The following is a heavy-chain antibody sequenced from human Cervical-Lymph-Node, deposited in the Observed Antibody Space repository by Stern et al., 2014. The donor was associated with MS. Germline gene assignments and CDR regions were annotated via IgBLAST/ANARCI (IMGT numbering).Heavy chain of an antibody. CDR2: VIPISGTT. Sequence: QVQLVQSGGEVKKPGSSVKVSCKASGDTFSIYAISWVRQAPGQGLEWMGGVIPISGTTNYAQKFQGRVTITADEFTRTAYMELSSLRSEDTAVYYCARETLTRSYYYGMDVWGQGTTVTVSS. J-gene: IGHJ6*02. CDR3: ARETLTRSYYYGMDV. CDR1: GDTFSIYA. D-gene: IGHD4-11*01. V-gene: IGHV1-69*01.